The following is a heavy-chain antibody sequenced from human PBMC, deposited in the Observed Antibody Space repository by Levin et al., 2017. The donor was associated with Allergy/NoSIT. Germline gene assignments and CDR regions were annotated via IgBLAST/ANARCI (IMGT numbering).Heavy chain of an antibody. CDR1: GFTFDDYA. V-gene: IGHV3-9*01. D-gene: IGHD3-3*01. Sequence: PGGSLRLSCAASGFTFDDYAMHWVRQTSGKGLEWVSGISWNSGTIVYADSVRGRFAISRDNAKNALYLQMNSLRPEDTALYYCTNGRRERRNGYYSCQYGMDVWGQGTTVTVS. CDR3: TNGRRERRNGYYSCQYGMDV. CDR2: ISWNSGTI. J-gene: IGHJ6*02.